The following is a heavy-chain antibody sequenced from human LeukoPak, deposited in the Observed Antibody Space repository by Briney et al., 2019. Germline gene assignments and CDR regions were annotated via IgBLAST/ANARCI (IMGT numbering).Heavy chain of an antibody. Sequence: GGSLRLSCEASGFTFSNAWMSWVRQAPGKGLEGVGRIKSKSVGGTTDYAAPVKGRFIISREDSKNTLYLQVNSLRTEDTAVYYCTTDHVSGNGYWGQGTLVTVSS. CDR2: IKSKSVGGTT. V-gene: IGHV3-15*01. J-gene: IGHJ4*02. CDR3: TTDHVSGNGY. CDR1: GFTFSNAW. D-gene: IGHD4-23*01.